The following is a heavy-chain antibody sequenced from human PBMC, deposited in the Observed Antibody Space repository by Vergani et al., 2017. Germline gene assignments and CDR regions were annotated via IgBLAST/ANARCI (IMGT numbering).Heavy chain of an antibody. Sequence: QVQLVESGGGVVQPGRSLRLSCAASGFTFSSYGMHWVRQAPGKGLEWVAVIWYDGSNKYYADSVKVRFTISRDNSKNTLYLQMNSLRAEDTAVYYCARDSRVGATNLDYWGQGTLVTVSS. CDR1: GFTFSSYG. V-gene: IGHV3-33*01. D-gene: IGHD1-26*01. J-gene: IGHJ4*02. CDR3: ARDSRVGATNLDY. CDR2: IWYDGSNK.